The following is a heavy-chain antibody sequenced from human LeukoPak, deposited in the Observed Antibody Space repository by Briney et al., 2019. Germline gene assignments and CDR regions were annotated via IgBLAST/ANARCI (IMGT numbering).Heavy chain of an antibody. D-gene: IGHD3-10*01. V-gene: IGHV4-59*01. Sequence: SETLSLTCTVSGVSLSSYWWSWIRQSPGKGLEWIGHISDSGNTNYNPSLTSRVTISEDTSKNQISLKLSSVTAADTAVYYCARRGFLDYWGQGILVTVSS. CDR2: ISDSGNT. CDR3: ARRGFLDY. CDR1: GVSLSSYW. J-gene: IGHJ4*02.